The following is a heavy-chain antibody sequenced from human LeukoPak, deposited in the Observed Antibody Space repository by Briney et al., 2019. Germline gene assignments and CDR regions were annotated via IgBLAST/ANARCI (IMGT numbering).Heavy chain of an antibody. CDR1: GGSISSYY. V-gene: IGHV4-59*01. CDR2: IYYSGST. D-gene: IGHD3-22*01. CDR3: ARDRNYYDSSGYHDAFDI. Sequence: SETLSLTCTVSGGSISSYYRSWIRQPPGKGLEWIGYIYYSGSTNYNPSLKSRVTISVDTSKNQFSLKLSSVTAADTAVYYCARDRNYYDSSGYHDAFDIWGQGTMVTVSS. J-gene: IGHJ3*02.